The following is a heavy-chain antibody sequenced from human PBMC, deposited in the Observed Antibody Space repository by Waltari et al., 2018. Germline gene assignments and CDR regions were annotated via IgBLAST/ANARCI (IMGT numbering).Heavy chain of an antibody. D-gene: IGHD5-18*01. J-gene: IGHJ6*03. Sequence: EVQLVESGGGLVQPGGSLRLSCAASGFTFSSYWMSWVRQAPGKGLEWVANIKQDGSEKYYVDSVKGRFTISRDNAKNSLYLQMNSLRAEDTAVYYCARETTLDTAMVQYYYYYMDVWGKGTTVTVSS. CDR1: GFTFSSYW. CDR3: ARETTLDTAMVQYYYYYMDV. V-gene: IGHV3-7*01. CDR2: IKQDGSEK.